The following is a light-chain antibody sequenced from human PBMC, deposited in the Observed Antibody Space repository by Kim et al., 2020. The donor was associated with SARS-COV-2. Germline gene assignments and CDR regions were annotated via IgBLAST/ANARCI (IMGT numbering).Light chain of an antibody. CDR2: GAS. Sequence: PSSMSECEEDRVINTGRERQSISSAVNWYQRKQGTAPKLINYGASTLINGVRSRFSGTVSGTDFTLAIRSLRNKDSATYYYQQGWAFGQGTRVEI. J-gene: IGKJ2*01. CDR3: QQGWA. V-gene: IGKV1-39*01. CDR1: QSISSA.